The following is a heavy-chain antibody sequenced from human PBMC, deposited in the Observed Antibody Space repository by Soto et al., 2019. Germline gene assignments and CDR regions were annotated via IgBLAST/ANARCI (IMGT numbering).Heavy chain of an antibody. Sequence: ASVKVCCKASGYTFTSYGISCVRPAPGQGLEWMGWISAYNGNTNYAQKLQGRVTMTTDTSTSTAYMELRSLRSDDTAVYYCARGHRVYAPFDPWGQGTLVTVSS. D-gene: IGHD2-8*01. CDR2: ISAYNGNT. J-gene: IGHJ5*02. CDR3: ARGHRVYAPFDP. CDR1: GYTFTSYG. V-gene: IGHV1-18*01.